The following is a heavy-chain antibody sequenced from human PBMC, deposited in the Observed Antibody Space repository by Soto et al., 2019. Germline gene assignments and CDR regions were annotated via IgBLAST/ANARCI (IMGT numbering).Heavy chain of an antibody. J-gene: IGHJ1*01. CDR3: ARDGGFGSSGPAEYFQH. D-gene: IGHD3-22*01. Sequence: SETLSLTCTVSGGSVSSGSYYWSWIRQPPGKGLEWIGYIYYSGSTNYNPSLKSRVTISVDTSRNQFSLKLSSVTAADTAVYYCARDGGFGSSGPAEYFQHWGQGTLVTVSS. CDR1: GGSVSSGSYY. V-gene: IGHV4-61*01. CDR2: IYYSGST.